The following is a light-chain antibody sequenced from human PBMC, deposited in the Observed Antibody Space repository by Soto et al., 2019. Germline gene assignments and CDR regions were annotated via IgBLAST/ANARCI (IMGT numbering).Light chain of an antibody. CDR2: EVN. Sequence: QSALTQPPSASGSPGQSVTISCTGTSSDVGGYNYVSWYQQHPGKAPKLMIYEVNKRPSGVPDRFSGSKSGNTASLTVSGLQAEDEADYYCSPYAGSNTLVFGGGTKVTVL. CDR3: SPYAGSNTLV. V-gene: IGLV2-8*01. CDR1: SSDVGGYNY. J-gene: IGLJ3*02.